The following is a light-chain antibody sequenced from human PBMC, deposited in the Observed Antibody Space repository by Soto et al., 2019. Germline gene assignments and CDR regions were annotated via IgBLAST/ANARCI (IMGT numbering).Light chain of an antibody. V-gene: IGLV1-40*01. CDR1: SSNFGAGFD. CDR2: DTT. CDR3: QSYDIRLRARL. J-gene: IGLJ3*02. Sequence: QSVLTQPPSVSGAPGQRVTISCNGSSSNFGAGFDVYWYQHLRGTAPKLLIYDTTIRPSGVPDRFSASRSGTAASLAITGLQAEDEADYYCQSYDIRLRARLFGGGTKLTVL.